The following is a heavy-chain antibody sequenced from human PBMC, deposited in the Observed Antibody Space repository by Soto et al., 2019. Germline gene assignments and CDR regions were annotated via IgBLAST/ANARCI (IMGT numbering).Heavy chain of an antibody. CDR2: ISAYNGNA. Sequence: ASVKVSCKASGYTFTSYGISWVRQAPGQGLEWMGWISAYNGNANYAQKLQGRVTMTTDTSTSTAYMELRSLRSDDTAVYYCARAYDILTIRHYYYYGMDVWGQGTTVTVSS. CDR1: GYTFTSYG. J-gene: IGHJ6*02. V-gene: IGHV1-18*04. D-gene: IGHD3-9*01. CDR3: ARAYDILTIRHYYYYGMDV.